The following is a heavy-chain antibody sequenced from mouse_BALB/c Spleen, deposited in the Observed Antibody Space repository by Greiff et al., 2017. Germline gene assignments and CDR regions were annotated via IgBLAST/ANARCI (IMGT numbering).Heavy chain of an antibody. J-gene: IGHJ4*01. Sequence: EVQLQQSGPSLVKPSQTLSLTCSVTGDSITSGYWNWIRKFPGNKLEYMGYISYSGSTYYNPSLKSRISITRDTSKNQFFLQLNSVTTEDTATYYCARSRVRRGGYAMDYWGQGTSVTVSS. V-gene: IGHV3-8*02. CDR1: GDSITSGY. CDR2: ISYSGST. D-gene: IGHD2-14*01. CDR3: ARSRVRRGGYAMDY.